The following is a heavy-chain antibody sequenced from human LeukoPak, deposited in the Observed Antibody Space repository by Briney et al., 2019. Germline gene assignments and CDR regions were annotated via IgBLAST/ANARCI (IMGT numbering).Heavy chain of an antibody. CDR3: ARGASPEVYYFDY. V-gene: IGHV1-69*01. CDR2: IIPIFGTA. D-gene: IGHD1-14*01. J-gene: IGHJ4*02. CDR1: GGTFSSYA. Sequence: ASVKVSCKASGGTFSSYAISWVRQAPGQGREGMGGIIPIFGTANYAQKFQGRVTITADESTSTAYMELSSLRSEDTAVYYCARGASPEVYYFDYWGQGTLVTVSS.